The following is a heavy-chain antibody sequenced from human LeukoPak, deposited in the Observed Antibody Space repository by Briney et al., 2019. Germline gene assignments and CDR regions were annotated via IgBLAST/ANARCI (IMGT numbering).Heavy chain of an antibody. CDR2: IYYSGST. D-gene: IGHD3-22*01. J-gene: IGHJ4*02. CDR1: GGSISCGGYY. V-gene: IGHV4-31*03. CDR3: ALRGYYDSYYFDY. Sequence: SQTLSLTCTVSGGSISCGGYYWSWIRQHPGKGLEWIGYIYYSGSTYYNPSLKSRVTISVDTSKNQFSLKLSSVTAADTAVYYCALRGYYDSYYFDYWGQGTLVTVSS.